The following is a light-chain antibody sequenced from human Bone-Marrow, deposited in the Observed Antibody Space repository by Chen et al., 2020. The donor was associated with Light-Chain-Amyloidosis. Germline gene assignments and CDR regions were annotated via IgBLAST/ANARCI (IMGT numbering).Light chain of an antibody. CDR2: RYT. Sequence: SYELTQPPSVSVSPGQTDRITCSGDGLPTKYAYWYQQKPGQAPVLVIHRYTERPSGFSERFSGSSTGTTATLTISGGQAQDEADTHCQSADSSGTYEVIFGGGTKLT. J-gene: IGLJ2*01. V-gene: IGLV3-25*03. CDR3: QSADSSGTYEVI. CDR1: GLPTKY.